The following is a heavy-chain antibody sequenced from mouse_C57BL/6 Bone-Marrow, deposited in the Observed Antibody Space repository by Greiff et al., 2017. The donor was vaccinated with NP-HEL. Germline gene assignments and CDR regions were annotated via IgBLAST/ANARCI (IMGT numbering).Heavy chain of an antibody. D-gene: IGHD1-1*01. Sequence: EVKLVESGPGLVKPSQSLSLTCSVTGYSITSGYYWNWIRQFPGNKLECMGYISYDGSNNYIPSLKNRISITRDTSKNQFFLKLNSVTTEDTATYYCATQIYYYGSRRDYYAMDYWGQGTSVTVSS. V-gene: IGHV3-6*01. CDR2: ISYDGSN. CDR3: ATQIYYYGSRRDYYAMDY. J-gene: IGHJ4*01. CDR1: GYSITSGYY.